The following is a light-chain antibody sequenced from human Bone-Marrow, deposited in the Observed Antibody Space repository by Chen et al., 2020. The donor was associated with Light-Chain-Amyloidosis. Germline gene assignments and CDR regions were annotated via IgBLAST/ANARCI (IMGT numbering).Light chain of an antibody. J-gene: IGLJ3*02. Sequence: SYVLTHPSSVSVAPGQTATIACGGNNIGSTSVHWYQQTPGQTPLLVVHDDSDRPSGIPERLSGSNAGNTATLTISRVEAGDEADYDCQVWDRSSDRPVFGGGTKLTVL. CDR2: DDS. V-gene: IGLV3-21*02. CDR3: QVWDRSSDRPV. CDR1: NIGSTS.